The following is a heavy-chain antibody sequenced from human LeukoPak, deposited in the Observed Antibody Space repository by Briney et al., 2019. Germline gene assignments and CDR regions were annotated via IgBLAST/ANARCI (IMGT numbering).Heavy chain of an antibody. CDR2: IYYSGST. D-gene: IGHD2-15*01. CDR1: GGSISSGGYC. J-gene: IGHJ3*02. Sequence: SETLSLTCTVSGGSISSGGYCWSWIRQHPGKGLEWIGYIYYSGSTYYNPSLKSRVTISVDTSKNQFSLKLSSVTAADTAVYYCARYCSGGSCYSMNAFDIWGQGTMVTVSS. CDR3: ARYCSGGSCYSMNAFDI. V-gene: IGHV4-31*03.